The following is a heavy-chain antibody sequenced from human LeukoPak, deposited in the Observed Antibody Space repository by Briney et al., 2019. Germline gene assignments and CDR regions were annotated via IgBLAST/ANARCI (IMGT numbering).Heavy chain of an antibody. CDR3: ARLFSTAHY. D-gene: IGHD2-21*01. V-gene: IGHV3-48*03. J-gene: IGHJ4*02. CDR1: GFPFSSYE. Sequence: AGSLRLSCAVSGFPFSSYEMNWVRQAPGKGLEWVTFISSSGSTIYYADSVKGRFAISRDNAKNSLYLQMNSLRAEDTAVYYCARLFSTAHYWGQGTLVTVSS. CDR2: ISSSGSTI.